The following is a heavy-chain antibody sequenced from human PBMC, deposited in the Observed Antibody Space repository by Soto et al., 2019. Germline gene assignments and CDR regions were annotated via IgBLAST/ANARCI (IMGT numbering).Heavy chain of an antibody. CDR3: ARHSVVVAATSLHYFDY. CDR2: IYYSGNA. V-gene: IGHV4-39*01. CDR1: GDSISSSRYY. D-gene: IGHD2-15*01. J-gene: IGHJ4*02. Sequence: SESLSLTCTASGDSISSSRYYWVCLRQPPGKGLEWIGSIYYSGNAYYNPSLKSRVTISADTSKNQFSLKLSSVTAADTAVYYCARHSVVVAATSLHYFDYWGQGTLVTVSS.